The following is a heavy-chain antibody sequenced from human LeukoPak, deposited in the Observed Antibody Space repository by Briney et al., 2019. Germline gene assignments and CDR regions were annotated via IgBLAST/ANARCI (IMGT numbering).Heavy chain of an antibody. Sequence: ASAKVSCKTSGYTFTDYYIHWVRQAPGQGLEWMGWIVPHSGGTKYAQKFQGRVTMTRDTSISTAYMELSRLRYDDTAVYYCATLGATSFDYWGQGALVTVSS. CDR3: ATLGATSFDY. D-gene: IGHD1-26*01. CDR1: GYTFTDYY. J-gene: IGHJ4*02. V-gene: IGHV1-2*02. CDR2: IVPHSGGT.